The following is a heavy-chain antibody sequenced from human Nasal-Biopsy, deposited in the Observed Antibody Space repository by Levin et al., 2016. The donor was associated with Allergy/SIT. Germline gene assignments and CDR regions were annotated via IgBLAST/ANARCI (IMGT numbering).Heavy chain of an antibody. Sequence: SVKVSCKASGGTFSGYPISWVRQAPGQGFEWVGRIIPVLGITNYAQKFQDRVTLTADMSTSTAYMELGSLRSEDTAFYYCARWDNPPLWGQGTLITVSS. D-gene: IGHD1-26*01. V-gene: IGHV1-69*02. CDR2: IIPVLGIT. J-gene: IGHJ4*02. CDR1: GGTFSGYP. CDR3: ARWDNPPL.